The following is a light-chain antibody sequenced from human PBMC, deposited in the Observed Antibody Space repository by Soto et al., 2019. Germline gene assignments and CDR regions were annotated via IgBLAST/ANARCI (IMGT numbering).Light chain of an antibody. Sequence: DIQMTQSPSTLSASVGDRVTITCRASQSISSWVAWYQQKPGKAPKLLIYDASSLESGVPSRFSGIGSGTEFTLTISSLQPDDFATYYCQQYNSYWTFGQGTKVEIK. V-gene: IGKV1-5*01. CDR2: DAS. CDR3: QQYNSYWT. J-gene: IGKJ1*01. CDR1: QSISSW.